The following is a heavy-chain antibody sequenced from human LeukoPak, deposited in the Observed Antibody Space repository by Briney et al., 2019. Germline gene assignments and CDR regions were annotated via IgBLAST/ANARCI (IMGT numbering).Heavy chain of an antibody. Sequence: PSETLSLTCTVSGGSISSYYWSWIRQPPGKGLEWIGYIYYSGSTNYNPSLKSRVTISVDTSKNQFSLKLSSVTDADTAVYYCARMKRGYSHGHFDYWGQGTLVTVSS. CDR2: IYYSGST. CDR3: ARMKRGYSHGHFDY. J-gene: IGHJ4*02. CDR1: GGSISSYY. D-gene: IGHD5-18*01. V-gene: IGHV4-59*01.